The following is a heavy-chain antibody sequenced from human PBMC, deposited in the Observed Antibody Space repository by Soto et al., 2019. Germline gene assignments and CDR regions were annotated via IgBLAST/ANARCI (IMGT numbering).Heavy chain of an antibody. CDR3: AGGQRGSGSKYYYYMDV. Sequence: SETLSLTCAVYGGSFSGYYWSWIRQPPGKGLEWIGEINHSGSTNYNPSLKSRVTISVDTSKNQFSLKLSSVTAADTAVYYCAGGQRGSGSKYYYYMDVWGKGTTVTVSS. D-gene: IGHD3-10*01. V-gene: IGHV4-34*01. CDR1: GGSFSGYY. CDR2: INHSGST. J-gene: IGHJ6*03.